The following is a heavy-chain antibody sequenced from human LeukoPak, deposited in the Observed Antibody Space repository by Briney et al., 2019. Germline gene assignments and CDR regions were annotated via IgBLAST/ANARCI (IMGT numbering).Heavy chain of an antibody. CDR3: ARRRMVRGVNYFDY. CDR1: GGSISSSSYY. V-gene: IGHV4-39*07. Sequence: PSETLSLTCTVSGGSISSSSYYWGWIRQPPGKGLEWIGSIYYSGSTNYNPSLKSRVTISVDTSKNQFSLKLSSVTAADTAVYYCARRRMVRGVNYFDYWGQGTLVTVSS. J-gene: IGHJ4*02. CDR2: IYYSGST. D-gene: IGHD3-10*01.